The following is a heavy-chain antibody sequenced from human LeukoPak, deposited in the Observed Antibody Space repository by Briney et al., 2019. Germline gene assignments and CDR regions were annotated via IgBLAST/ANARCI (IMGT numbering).Heavy chain of an antibody. J-gene: IGHJ4*02. CDR3: ARVTMVRGVIIPFDY. V-gene: IGHV4-4*02. Sequence: PSGTLSLTCAVSGGSISSSNWWSWVRQPPGKGLEWIGEIYHSGSTNYNPSLKSRVTISVDKSKNQFSLKLSSVTAEDTAVYYCARVTMVRGVIIPFDYWGQGTLVTVSS. D-gene: IGHD3-10*01. CDR2: IYHSGST. CDR1: GGSISSSNW.